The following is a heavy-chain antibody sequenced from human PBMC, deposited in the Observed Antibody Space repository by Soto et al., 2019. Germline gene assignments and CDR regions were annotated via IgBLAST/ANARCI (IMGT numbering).Heavy chain of an antibody. Sequence: KASETLSLTCTVSGGSISSSSYYWGWIRQPPGKGLEWIGSIYYSGSTYYNPSLKSRVTISVDTSKNQFSLKLSSVTAADTAVYYCARHNLGWRYYDSSGYFLVDYWGQGTLVTVSS. CDR1: GGSISSSSYY. D-gene: IGHD3-22*01. CDR3: ARHNLGWRYYDSSGYFLVDY. V-gene: IGHV4-39*01. J-gene: IGHJ4*02. CDR2: IYYSGST.